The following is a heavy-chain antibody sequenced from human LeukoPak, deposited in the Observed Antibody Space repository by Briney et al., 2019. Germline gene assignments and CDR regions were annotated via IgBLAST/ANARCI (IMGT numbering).Heavy chain of an antibody. CDR1: GGSISSGSYY. J-gene: IGHJ4*02. CDR2: IYTSGST. D-gene: IGHD2-15*01. Sequence: PSETLSLTCTVSGGSISSGSYYWSWIRQPAGKGLEWIGRIYTSGSTNYNPSLKSRVTISVDTSKNQFSLKLSSVTAADTAVYYCASAVVVVAATTQGDYWGQGTLVTVSS. CDR3: ASAVVVVAATTQGDY. V-gene: IGHV4-61*02.